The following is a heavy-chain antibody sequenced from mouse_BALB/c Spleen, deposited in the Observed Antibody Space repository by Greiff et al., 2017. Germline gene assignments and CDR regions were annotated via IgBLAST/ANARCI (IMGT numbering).Heavy chain of an antibody. Sequence: VKLKESGPGLVAPSQSLSITCTVSGFSLTSYGVHWVRQPPGKGLEWLGVIWAGGSTNYNSALMSRLSISKDNSKSQVFLKMNSLQTDDTAMYYCAREDPYGNWFAYWGQGTLVTVSA. D-gene: IGHD2-10*02. CDR2: IWAGGST. CDR1: GFSLTSYG. CDR3: AREDPYGNWFAY. V-gene: IGHV2-9*02. J-gene: IGHJ3*01.